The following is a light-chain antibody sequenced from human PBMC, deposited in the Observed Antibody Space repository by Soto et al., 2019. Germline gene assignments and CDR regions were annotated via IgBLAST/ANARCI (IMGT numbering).Light chain of an antibody. V-gene: IGKV3-15*01. Sequence: EIVMTQSPATLSVSPGERATLSCRASQSVNRNLAWSQQKPGQAPRLLIYAASTRATGIPARFSGSGSETEFTLTISSLQSEDFAIYYCQQYNNWWTFGQGTKVEI. CDR1: QSVNRN. J-gene: IGKJ1*01. CDR3: QQYNNWWT. CDR2: AAS.